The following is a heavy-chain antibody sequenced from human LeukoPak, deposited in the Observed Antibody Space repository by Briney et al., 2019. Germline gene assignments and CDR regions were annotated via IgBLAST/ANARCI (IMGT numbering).Heavy chain of an antibody. CDR3: AKALLTSGWGSFDY. V-gene: IGHV3-30*02. J-gene: IGHJ4*02. D-gene: IGHD6-19*01. CDR2: IGSDGTNK. Sequence: GGSLILSCAASGFDFSTFAMHWVRQAPGKGLDWVAFIGSDGTNKYYADSVKGRFTISRDNSENTLYLQMSSLRDEDTAVYYCAKALLTSGWGSFDYWGQGALVTVSS. CDR1: GFDFSTFA.